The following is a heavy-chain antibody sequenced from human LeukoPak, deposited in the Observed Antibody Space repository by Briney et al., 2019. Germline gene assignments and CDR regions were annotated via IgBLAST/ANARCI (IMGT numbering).Heavy chain of an antibody. D-gene: IGHD3-16*01. V-gene: IGHV4-31*03. CDR2: IYNSGTT. J-gene: IGHJ4*02. CDR3: ARTAGWSYGFDY. CDR1: GGSISSGGYY. Sequence: SETLSLTCTVSGGSISSGGYYWTRIRQHPGKGLEWIGYIYNSGTTYYNPSLESRVTISGDTSKNQFSLKLSSVTAADTAMYYCARTAGWSYGFDYWGQGTLVTVSS.